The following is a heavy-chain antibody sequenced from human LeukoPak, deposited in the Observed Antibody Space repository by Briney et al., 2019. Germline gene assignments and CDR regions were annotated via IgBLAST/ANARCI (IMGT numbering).Heavy chain of an antibody. D-gene: IGHD1-26*01. CDR2: IKQDGSEK. CDR3: AREGSGSYLQYYFDY. CDR1: GFTFSSYW. Sequence: GGSLRLSCAASGFTFSSYWMSWVRQAPGKGLEGVANIKQDGSEKYYVDSVKGRFPISRDNAKNSLYLQMNSLRAEDTAVYYCAREGSGSYLQYYFDYWGQGTLVTVSS. J-gene: IGHJ4*02. V-gene: IGHV3-7*01.